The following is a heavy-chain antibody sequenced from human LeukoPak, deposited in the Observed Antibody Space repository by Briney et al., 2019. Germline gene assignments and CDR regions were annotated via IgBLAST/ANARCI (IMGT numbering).Heavy chain of an antibody. CDR3: ARGPDYYDSSGNYFFDY. Sequence: SETLSLTCAVYGVSFSDYYWSWIRQPPGKGLEWIGEINHSGSTNYNPSLKSRVTISVDTSKNQFSLKLNSVTAADTAVYYCARGPDYYDSSGNYFFDYWGQGTLVTVSS. V-gene: IGHV4-34*01. CDR2: INHSGST. J-gene: IGHJ4*02. D-gene: IGHD3-22*01. CDR1: GVSFSDYY.